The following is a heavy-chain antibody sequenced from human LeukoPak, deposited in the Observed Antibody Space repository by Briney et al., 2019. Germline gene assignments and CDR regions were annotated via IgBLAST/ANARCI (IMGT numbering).Heavy chain of an antibody. CDR2: INHSGST. D-gene: IGHD1-26*01. J-gene: IGHJ4*02. V-gene: IGHV4-34*01. CDR1: GGSFSGYY. CDR3: AKLTPPPGAHRGAFGY. Sequence: KLSETLSLTCAVYGGSFSGYYWSWIRQPPGKGLEWIGEINHSGSTNYNPSLKSRVTISVDTSKNQFSLKLSSVTAADTAVYYCAKLTPPPGAHRGAFGYWGQGTLVTVSS.